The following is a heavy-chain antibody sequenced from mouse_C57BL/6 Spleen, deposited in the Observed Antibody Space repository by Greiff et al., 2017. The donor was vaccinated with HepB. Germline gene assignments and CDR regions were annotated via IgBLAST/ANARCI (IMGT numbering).Heavy chain of an antibody. V-gene: IGHV5-16*01. J-gene: IGHJ2*01. Sequence: EVMLVESEGGLVQPGSSIKLSCTASGFTFSDYYMAWVRQVPEKGLEWVANINYDGSSTYYLDSLKSRFIISRDNAKNILYLQMSSLKSEDTATYYCARADGYYYFDYWGQGTTLTVSS. CDR3: ARADGYYYFDY. CDR1: GFTFSDYY. D-gene: IGHD2-3*01. CDR2: INYDGSST.